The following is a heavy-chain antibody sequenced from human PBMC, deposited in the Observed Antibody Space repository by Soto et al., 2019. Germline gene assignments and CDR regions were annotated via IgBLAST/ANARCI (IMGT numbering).Heavy chain of an antibody. Sequence: GGSLRLSCAASGFTFSSYAMSWVRQAPGKGLEWVSAISGSGGSTYYADSVKGRFTISRDNSKNTLYLQMNSLRAEDTAVYYCAKDRITIFGVVIRGNWFDPWGQGTLVTVSS. CDR1: GFTFSSYA. D-gene: IGHD3-3*01. CDR2: ISGSGGST. J-gene: IGHJ5*02. V-gene: IGHV3-23*01. CDR3: AKDRITIFGVVIRGNWFDP.